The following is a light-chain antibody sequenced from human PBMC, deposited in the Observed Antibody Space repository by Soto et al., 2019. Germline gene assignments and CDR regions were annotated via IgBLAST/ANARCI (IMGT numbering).Light chain of an antibody. J-gene: IGLJ1*01. V-gene: IGLV2-14*03. Sequence: QSLLTQPAPVSRSPGQSITISCTGTSSDIGHYDYVSWYQQHPGKAPNLMIYHVTYRPSGVSNRYSGSKSGNSASLTISELQADDEADYYRCSLTTSHTYGFGSGTKVTVL. CDR1: SSDIGHYDY. CDR3: CSLTTSHTYG. CDR2: HVT.